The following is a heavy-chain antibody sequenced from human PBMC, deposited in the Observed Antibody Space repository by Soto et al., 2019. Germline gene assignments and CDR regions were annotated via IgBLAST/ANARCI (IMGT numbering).Heavy chain of an antibody. J-gene: IGHJ5*02. D-gene: IGHD3-10*01. CDR2: VYYNGNT. CDR3: VRQTIVRGGLSWFDP. V-gene: IGHV4-39*01. Sequence: QLQLQAAGPRLVKPSETLSLICSVSGGSIRSGSNYWAWIRQPPGKGLYWIGTVYYNGNTYYNASLKSRVTISADTSKNQLSLKLSSVSAADTAVYYCVRQTIVRGGLSWFDPWGQGTLVTVSS. CDR1: GGSIRSGSNY.